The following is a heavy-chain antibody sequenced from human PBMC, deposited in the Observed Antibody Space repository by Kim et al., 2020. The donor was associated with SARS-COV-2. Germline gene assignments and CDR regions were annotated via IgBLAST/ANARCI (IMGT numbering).Heavy chain of an antibody. D-gene: IGHD3-3*01. CDR2: ISSNGGRT. J-gene: IGHJ5*02. CDR1: GFTFSSYA. CDR3: ATSRGYDFWSGYPVWFDP. V-gene: IGHV3-64*01. Sequence: GGSLRLSCAASGFTFSSYAMHWVRQAPGKGLECVSAISSNGGRTYYANSVKGRFTISRDNSKNTLYLQMGSLRAEDMAVYYCATSRGYDFWSGYPVWFDPWGKGTRVTVSS.